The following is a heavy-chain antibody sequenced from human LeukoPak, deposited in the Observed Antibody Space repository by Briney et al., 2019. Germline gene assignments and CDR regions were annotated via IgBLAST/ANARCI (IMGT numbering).Heavy chain of an antibody. V-gene: IGHV4-61*02. CDR2: IYTSGST. CDR1: GGSISSDSYY. J-gene: IGHJ3*02. Sequence: PSQTLSLTCTVSGGSISSDSYYWSWIRQPAGKGLEWIGRIYTSGSTNYNPSLKSRVTISVDTSKNQFSLKLSSVTAADTAVYYCAREGDAFDIWGQGTMVTVSS. CDR3: AREGDAFDI.